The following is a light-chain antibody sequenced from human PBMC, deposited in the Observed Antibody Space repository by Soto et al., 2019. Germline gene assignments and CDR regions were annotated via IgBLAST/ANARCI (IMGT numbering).Light chain of an antibody. CDR2: EVS. CDR1: QTINTL. J-gene: IGKJ1*01. CDR3: QQTFSSPRT. V-gene: IGKV1-39*01. Sequence: DIQVTQSPSSLSASVGDRVTITCRATQTINTLLNWYQHKPGRAPSLLMYEVSTLHTGVPPRFSGSGSGTNFTLTINGLQPEDFATYYCQQTFSSPRTFGQGTKVDIK.